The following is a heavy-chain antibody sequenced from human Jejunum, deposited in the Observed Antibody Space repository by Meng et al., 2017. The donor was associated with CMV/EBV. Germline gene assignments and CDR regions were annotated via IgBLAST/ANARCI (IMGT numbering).Heavy chain of an antibody. Sequence: QVQLVESGVEVKKPGASVKVSCKASGYSFTHHGITWVRQAPGQGLEWMGWFVNNVDTYSAQKFQGRVTMTTDTHTSTAFMELRSLRSDDTAVYYCARGTPGRSYSDYWGQGTLVTVSS. J-gene: IGHJ4*02. V-gene: IGHV1-18*04. D-gene: IGHD3-10*01. CDR3: ARGTPGRSYSDY. CDR2: FVNNVDT. CDR1: GYSFTHHG.